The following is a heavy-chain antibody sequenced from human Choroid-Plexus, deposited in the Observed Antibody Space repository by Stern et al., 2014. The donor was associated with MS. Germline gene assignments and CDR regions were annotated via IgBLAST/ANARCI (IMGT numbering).Heavy chain of an antibody. D-gene: IGHD2-2*01. CDR1: GGSFSGYY. V-gene: IGHV4-34*01. J-gene: IGHJ6*02. CDR2: IDRGGDP. Sequence: QVQLQQWGAGLLKPSATLSLTCAVYGGSFSGYYWSWIRQSPGKGMEWIGEIDRGGDPNYNPSLTSQITRSGDRYQHHLSLNLSALTAADTAIYYCVRERCINTRCYGGRFGYYYYGMDVWGQGTTVTVSS. CDR3: VRERCINTRCYGGRFGYYYYGMDV.